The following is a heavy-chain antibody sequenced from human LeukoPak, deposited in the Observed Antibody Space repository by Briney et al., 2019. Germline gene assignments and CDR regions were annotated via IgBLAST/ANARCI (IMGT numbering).Heavy chain of an antibody. CDR2: IYSGGST. CDR3: ARERGSSSSGDAFDI. CDR1: GFTVSSNY. D-gene: IGHD6-6*01. Sequence: GGSLRLSCAASGFTVSSNYMSWVRHAPGKGLGWVSVIYSGGSTYYANSVKGRFTISRDNSKNTLYLQMNSLRAEDTAVYYCARERGSSSSGDAFDIWGQGTMVTVSS. V-gene: IGHV3-53*01. J-gene: IGHJ3*02.